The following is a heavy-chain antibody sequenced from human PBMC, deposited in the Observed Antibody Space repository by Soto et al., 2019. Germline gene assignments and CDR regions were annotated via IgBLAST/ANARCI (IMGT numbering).Heavy chain of an antibody. CDR1: GFFISSGNY. V-gene: IGHV4-38-2*01. Sequence: SETLSLTCVVSGFFISSGNYWGWIRKPPGKGLEWIGSIFHGGNTYYNPSLKSRVTISVDMSKNQFSLKLNSVTAADTAVYYCARARWYDAFDVWGQGTVVTVS. CDR3: ARARWYDAFDV. D-gene: IGHD2-15*01. J-gene: IGHJ3*01. CDR2: IFHGGNT.